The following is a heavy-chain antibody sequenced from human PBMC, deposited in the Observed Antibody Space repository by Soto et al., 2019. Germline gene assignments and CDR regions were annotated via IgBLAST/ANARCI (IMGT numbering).Heavy chain of an antibody. CDR3: AKSKPLVPAASDYFDY. CDR1: GFTFSNYA. CDR2: ISTSGGST. J-gene: IGHJ4*02. V-gene: IGHV3-23*01. D-gene: IGHD2-2*01. Sequence: GGSLRLSCEASGFTFSNYAMSWVRQAPGKGLEWVSGISTSGGSTFYADSVKGRFAISRDNSKNTLYLLMSGLRAEDTAVYYCAKSKPLVPAASDYFDYWGQGTLVTVSS.